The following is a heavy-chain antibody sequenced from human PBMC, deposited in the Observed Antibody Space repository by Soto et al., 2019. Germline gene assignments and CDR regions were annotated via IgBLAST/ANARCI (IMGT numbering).Heavy chain of an antibody. D-gene: IGHD6-13*01. J-gene: IGHJ4*02. V-gene: IGHV3-30-3*01. Sequence: GGSLRLSCAASGFTFSSYAMHWVRQAPGKGLEWVAVISYDGSNKYYADSVKGRFTISRDNSKNTLYLQMNSLRAEDTAVYYCARGHSSLGYYYFDYWGQGTLVTVSS. CDR1: GFTFSSYA. CDR3: ARGHSSLGYYYFDY. CDR2: ISYDGSNK.